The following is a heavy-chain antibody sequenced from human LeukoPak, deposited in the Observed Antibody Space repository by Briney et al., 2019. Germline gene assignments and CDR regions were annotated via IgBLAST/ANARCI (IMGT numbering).Heavy chain of an antibody. J-gene: IGHJ6*04. D-gene: IGHD2-2*01. V-gene: IGHV3-33*01. CDR3: ARDPSQYCSSTSCLLEGSMDV. CDR1: GFTFGSYG. Sequence: GGSLRLSCAASGFTFGSYGMHWVRQAPGKGLEWVAVIWYDGSNKYYADSVKGRFTISRDNSKNTLYLQMNSLRAEDTAVYYCARDPSQYCSSTSCLLEGSMDVWGKGTTVTVSS. CDR2: IWYDGSNK.